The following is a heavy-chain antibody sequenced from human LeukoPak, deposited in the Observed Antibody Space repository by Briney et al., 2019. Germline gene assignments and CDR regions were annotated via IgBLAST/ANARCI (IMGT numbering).Heavy chain of an antibody. CDR1: GGSISSYY. J-gene: IGHJ2*01. CDR2: IYYSGST. Sequence: SETLSLTCTVSGGSISSYYWSWIRQPPGKGLEWIGYIYYSGSTNYNPSLKSRVTISVDTSKNQFSLKLSSVTAADTAVYYCARDGDSGYQNWYFDLWGRGTLVTVSS. V-gene: IGHV4-59*01. D-gene: IGHD3-22*01. CDR3: ARDGDSGYQNWYFDL.